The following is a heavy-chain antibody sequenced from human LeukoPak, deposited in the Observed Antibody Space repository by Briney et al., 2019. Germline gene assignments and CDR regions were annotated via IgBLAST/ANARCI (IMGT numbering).Heavy chain of an antibody. Sequence: GSLRLSCAASGFTFSNYWMSWVRQAPGKGLEWVANLKQDGGEKFYVDSVKGRFTISRDNAKNSLYLQMNSLRAEDTAVYYCARDKYGDYDYWGQGALVTVSS. CDR3: ARDKYGDYDY. J-gene: IGHJ4*02. D-gene: IGHD4-17*01. CDR2: LKQDGGEK. CDR1: GFTFSNYW. V-gene: IGHV3-7*01.